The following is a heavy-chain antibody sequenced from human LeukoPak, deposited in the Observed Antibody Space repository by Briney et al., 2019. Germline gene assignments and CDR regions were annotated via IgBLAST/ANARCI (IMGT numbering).Heavy chain of an antibody. CDR3: ARGVLRFGELFGAFDI. CDR1: GGSISSYY. Sequence: SETLSLTCTVSGGSISSYYWSWIRQPPGKGLEWIGYIYYSGSTNYNPSLKSRVTISVDTSKNQFSLKLSSVTAADTAVYYCARGVLRFGELFGAFDIWGQGTMVTVSS. V-gene: IGHV4-59*01. D-gene: IGHD3-10*01. CDR2: IYYSGST. J-gene: IGHJ3*02.